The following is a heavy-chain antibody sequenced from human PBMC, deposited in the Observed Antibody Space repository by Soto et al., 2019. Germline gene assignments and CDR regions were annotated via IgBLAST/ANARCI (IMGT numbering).Heavy chain of an antibody. V-gene: IGHV3-74*01. J-gene: IGHJ6*02. CDR3: VKDYYSDPGYYYVLAV. CDR2: INSDGSSA. Sequence: GGSLRLSCVASGFTFRSHWMHWVRQSPGKGLVWVSQINSDGSSANYADAVKGRFTISRDNSKNTLYLQMNSLRAEDTAVYYCVKDYYSDPGYYYVLAVWRQGTTVTVSS. D-gene: IGHD4-17*01. CDR1: GFTFRSHW.